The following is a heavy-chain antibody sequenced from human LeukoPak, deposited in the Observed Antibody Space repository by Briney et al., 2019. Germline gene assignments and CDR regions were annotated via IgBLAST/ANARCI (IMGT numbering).Heavy chain of an antibody. CDR2: IYYSGST. J-gene: IGHJ4*02. V-gene: IGHV4-39*01. CDR3: ARPQGFQLLDFEY. CDR1: GGSISSSSYY. Sequence: SETLSLTCTVSGGSISSSSYYWGWIRQPPGKGLEWIGSIYYSGSTYYDPSLKSRVTISVDTSKNQFSLKLSSVTAADTAVYDCARPQGFQLLDFEYWGQGTLVTVSS. D-gene: IGHD2-2*01.